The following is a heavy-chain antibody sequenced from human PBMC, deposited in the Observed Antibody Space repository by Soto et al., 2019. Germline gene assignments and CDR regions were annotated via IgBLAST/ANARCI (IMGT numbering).Heavy chain of an antibody. V-gene: IGHV4-30-2*01. CDR2: IYHIGST. J-gene: IGHJ4*02. Sequence: SETLSLTCAVSGGSISSGGYSWSWIRQPPGKGLEWIGYIYHIGSTYYNPSLKSRVTISVDRSKNQFSLKLSSVTAADTAVYYCARVHYDILTGYLYFDYWGQGTLVTSPQ. CDR1: GGSISSGGYS. D-gene: IGHD3-9*01. CDR3: ARVHYDILTGYLYFDY.